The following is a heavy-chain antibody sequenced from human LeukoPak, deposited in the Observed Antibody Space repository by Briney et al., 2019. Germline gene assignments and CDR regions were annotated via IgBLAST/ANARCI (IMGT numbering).Heavy chain of an antibody. J-gene: IGHJ5*02. CDR1: GGSFSGYY. Sequence: SETLSLTCAVYGGSFSGYYWSWIRQPPGKGLEWIGEFNHSGRTNYNPSIKSRVTISVDTSKNQFSLKPSSVTAADTAVYYCARGQRYFDWLLSTQKSWFDPWGQGTLVTVSS. D-gene: IGHD3-9*01. CDR3: ARGQRYFDWLLSTQKSWFDP. CDR2: FNHSGRT. V-gene: IGHV4-34*01.